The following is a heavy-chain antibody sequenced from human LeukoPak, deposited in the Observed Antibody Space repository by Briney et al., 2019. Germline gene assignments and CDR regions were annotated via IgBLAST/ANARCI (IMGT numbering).Heavy chain of an antibody. D-gene: IGHD5-24*01. J-gene: IGHJ4*02. Sequence: GGTLRLSCAASGFTFSGYSMNWVRQAPGKGLEWISYISNSSGNTNYPDSVKGLFTISGDKAKNSLYLQMNSLRVESAAVYYCARDYKYAFDNWGQGTLVTVSS. CDR2: ISNSSGNT. V-gene: IGHV3-48*01. CDR1: GFTFSGYS. CDR3: ARDYKYAFDN.